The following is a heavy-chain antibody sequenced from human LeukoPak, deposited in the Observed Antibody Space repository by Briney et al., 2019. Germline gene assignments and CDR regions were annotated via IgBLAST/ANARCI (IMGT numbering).Heavy chain of an antibody. CDR2: IKQDGSEK. V-gene: IGHV3-7*01. J-gene: IGHJ5*02. Sequence: QAGGSLRLSCAASGFTFSSYWMSWVRQAPGKGLEWVANIKQDGSEKYYVDSVKGRFTISRDNAKNSLYLQMNSLRAEDTAFYYCARAALGDSYPYNWFDPWGQGTLVTVSS. CDR3: ARAALGDSYPYNWFDP. CDR1: GFTFSSYW. D-gene: IGHD2-21*02.